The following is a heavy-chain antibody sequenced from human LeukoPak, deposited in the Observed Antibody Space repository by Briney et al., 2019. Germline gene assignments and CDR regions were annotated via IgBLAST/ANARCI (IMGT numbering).Heavy chain of an antibody. CDR1: GFTVSDNY. CDR2: MYSGGDT. J-gene: IGHJ5*02. V-gene: IGHV3-53*01. Sequence: GVSLRLSCAASGFTVSDNYMSWVRQAPGKGLEWVSVMYSGGDTYYANSVKGRFTFSRDISKNTLFLQMNGLTTEDTAMYYCARDAPQVPAAGVLASWGQGTLVTVSS. D-gene: IGHD6-13*01. CDR3: ARDAPQVPAAGVLAS.